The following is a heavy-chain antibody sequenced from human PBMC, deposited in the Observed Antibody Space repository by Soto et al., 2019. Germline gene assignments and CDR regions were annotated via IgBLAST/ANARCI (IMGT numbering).Heavy chain of an antibody. Sequence: GSLRLSCGVSGFTLSRYTMHWVRQAPGKGLEWVAVISYDGSNKYYADSVKGRFTISRDNSKNTLYLQMNSLRAEDTAVYYCARDLSQWLVPDGFQHWGQGTLVTV. D-gene: IGHD6-19*01. V-gene: IGHV3-30-3*01. CDR3: ARDLSQWLVPDGFQH. J-gene: IGHJ1*01. CDR2: ISYDGSNK. CDR1: GFTLSRYT.